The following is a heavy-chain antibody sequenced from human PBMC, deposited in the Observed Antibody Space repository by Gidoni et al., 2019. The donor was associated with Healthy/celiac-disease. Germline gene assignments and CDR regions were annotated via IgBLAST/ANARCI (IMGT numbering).Heavy chain of an antibody. Sequence: QVQLVESGGGVVQPGRSLRLSCAASGFTFSSYGMHWVRQAPGKGLEWVAVIWYDGSNKYYADSVKGRFTISRDNSKNTLYLQMNSLRAEDTAVYYCARGLDDSSGYYYYYGMDVWGQGTTVTVSS. J-gene: IGHJ6*02. V-gene: IGHV3-33*01. CDR1: GFTFSSYG. D-gene: IGHD3-22*01. CDR2: IWYDGSNK. CDR3: ARGLDDSSGYYYYYGMDV.